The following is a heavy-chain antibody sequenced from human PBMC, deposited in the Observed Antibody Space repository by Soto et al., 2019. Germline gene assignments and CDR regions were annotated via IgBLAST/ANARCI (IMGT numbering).Heavy chain of an antibody. CDR1: GGTFSSYA. Sequence: QVQLVQSGAEVKKPGSSVKVSCKASGGTFSSYAISWVRQAPGQGLEWMGGIIPIFGTANYAQKFQGRVTIPADEPTSTAYMEGSSLRSEDTAVYSCGGEYWGGDCSLGVFDIWGQGKMVTVSS. D-gene: IGHD2-21*02. CDR2: IIPIFGTA. CDR3: GGEYWGGDCSLGVFDI. V-gene: IGHV1-69*12. J-gene: IGHJ3*02.